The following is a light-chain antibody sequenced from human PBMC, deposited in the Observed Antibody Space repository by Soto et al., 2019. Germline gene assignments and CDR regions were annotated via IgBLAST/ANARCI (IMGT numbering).Light chain of an antibody. Sequence: IQLTQSPSSLSASVGDRVTITCRASQGISSYLAWYQQKPGKAPKLLIYAASTLQSGVPSRFSGSGSGTDFTLTISSLQPVDFATYYCQQLNSYPLTFGGGT. V-gene: IGKV1-9*01. CDR1: QGISSY. J-gene: IGKJ4*01. CDR2: AAS. CDR3: QQLNSYPLT.